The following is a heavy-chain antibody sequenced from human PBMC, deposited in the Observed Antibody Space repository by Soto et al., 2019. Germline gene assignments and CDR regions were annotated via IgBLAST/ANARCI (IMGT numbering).Heavy chain of an antibody. Sequence: QVQLVQSGAEVKKPGSSVKVSCKASGGTFSSYAISWVRQAPGQGLEWMGGIIPIVGTANYAQKFQGRVTITADESTSTAYMKLSSLRSEDTAGYYCSLVLCSSTSCYTNYYYGMDVWGQGTTVTDSS. J-gene: IGHJ6*02. V-gene: IGHV1-69*01. CDR2: IIPIVGTA. CDR1: GGTFSSYA. CDR3: SLVLCSSTSCYTNYYYGMDV. D-gene: IGHD2-2*02.